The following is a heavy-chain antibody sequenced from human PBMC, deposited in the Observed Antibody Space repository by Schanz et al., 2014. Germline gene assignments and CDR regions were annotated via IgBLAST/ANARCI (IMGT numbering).Heavy chain of an antibody. Sequence: QVQLVESGVGVVQPGRSLRLSCGASGFTFSDYGTHWVRQAPGKGLEWGAFISYDGSFGDYLDSVKGRFTISRDNSKNTLYLQMSSLRGEDTAVYYCAKGLEPQCGGDCPLTWGQGTLVTVSS. CDR2: ISYDGSFG. CDR3: AKGLEPQCGGDCPLT. CDR1: GFTFSDYG. V-gene: IGHV3-30*18. J-gene: IGHJ4*02. D-gene: IGHD2-21*02.